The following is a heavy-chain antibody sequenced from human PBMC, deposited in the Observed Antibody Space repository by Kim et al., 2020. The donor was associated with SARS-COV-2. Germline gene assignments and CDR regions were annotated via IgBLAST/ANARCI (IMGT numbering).Heavy chain of an antibody. V-gene: IGHV3-43*02. CDR1: GFTFDDYA. CDR3: AKDGGDYDYVWGSPGNF. CDR2: ISGDGGST. Sequence: GGSLRLSCAASGFTFDDYAMHWVRQAPGKGLEWVSLISGDGGSTYYADSVKGRFTISRDNSKNSLYLQMNSLRTEDTALYYCAKDGGDYDYVWGSPGNFWGQGTLVTVSS. D-gene: IGHD3-16*01. J-gene: IGHJ4*02.